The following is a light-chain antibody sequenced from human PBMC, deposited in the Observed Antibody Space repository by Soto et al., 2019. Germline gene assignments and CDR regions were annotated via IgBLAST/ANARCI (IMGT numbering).Light chain of an antibody. Sequence: QSVLTQPPSVSGAPGQRVTISCTGSSSNIGAGYDVHWYQQLPGTAPKLLMYANSNRPSGVPDRFSGSKSVTSASLAITGLQAEDEADYYCQSYDSSLINSVFGGGTKLTVL. V-gene: IGLV1-40*01. CDR1: SSNIGAGYD. CDR3: QSYDSSLINSV. J-gene: IGLJ3*02. CDR2: ANS.